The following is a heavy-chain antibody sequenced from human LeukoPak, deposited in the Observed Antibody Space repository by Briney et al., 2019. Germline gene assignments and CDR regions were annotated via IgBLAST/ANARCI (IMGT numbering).Heavy chain of an antibody. CDR1: GFTFSSYG. CDR3: TRAASSSWY. D-gene: IGHD6-13*01. CDR2: ISYDGSNK. Sequence: GGSLRLSCEASGFTFSSYGMHWVRQAPGKGLEWVAVISYDGSNKYYADSVKGRFTISRDNSKNTLYLQMNSLRAEDTAVYYCTRAASSSWYWGQGTLVTVSS. V-gene: IGHV3-30*19. J-gene: IGHJ4*02.